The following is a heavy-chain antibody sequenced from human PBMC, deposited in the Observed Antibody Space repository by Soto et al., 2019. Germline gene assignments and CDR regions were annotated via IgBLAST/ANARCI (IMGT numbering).Heavy chain of an antibody. CDR3: ATKDDHKDDQPYYYGMDV. CDR1: GYTSSSYG. V-gene: IGHV1-18*01. J-gene: IGHJ6*02. D-gene: IGHD3-16*01. Sequence: QVQLLQSGGEVKTPGTSLKVSCEAIGYTSSSYGINWVRQAPGQGLEWMGWISGFNGDTKYAQKVQGRVAITKDPGTSTAHMELRSLRSDDAAVYFCATKDDHKDDQPYYYGMDVWGQGTTVTVSS. CDR2: ISGFNGDT.